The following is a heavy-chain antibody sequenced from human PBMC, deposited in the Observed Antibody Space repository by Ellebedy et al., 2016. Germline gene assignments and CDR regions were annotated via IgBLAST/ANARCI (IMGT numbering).Heavy chain of an antibody. CDR1: GYTFTSYG. Sequence: GGSLRLSCKASGYTFTSYGISWVRQAPGQGLEWMGWISAYNGNTNYAQKLQGRVTMTTDTSTSTAYMELRSLRSDDTAVYYCATTWHGKSNDAFDMWGQGTMVTVSS. D-gene: IGHD4-23*01. CDR2: ISAYNGNT. CDR3: ATTWHGKSNDAFDM. V-gene: IGHV1-18*01. J-gene: IGHJ3*02.